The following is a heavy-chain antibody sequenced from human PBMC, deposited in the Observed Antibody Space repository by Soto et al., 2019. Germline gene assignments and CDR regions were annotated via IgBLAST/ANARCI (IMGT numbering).Heavy chain of an antibody. V-gene: IGHV3-23*01. CDR3: AKTGFGRYCSSTSCVHFDY. J-gene: IGHJ4*02. CDR2: ISGSGGST. D-gene: IGHD2-2*01. CDR1: GFTFPTYA. Sequence: EVQVLESGGGLVQPGGPLRLSCLASGFTFPTYALTWVRQPQGKGLEGVQIISGSGGSTHYADSVKGRFIISRDNSKNTLYLQMNGLRAEDTAVYYCAKTGFGRYCSSTSCVHFDYWGQGTLVTVSS.